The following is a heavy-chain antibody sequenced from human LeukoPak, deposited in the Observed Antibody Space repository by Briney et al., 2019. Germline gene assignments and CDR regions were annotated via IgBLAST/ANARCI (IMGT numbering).Heavy chain of an antibody. V-gene: IGHV1-46*01. CDR2: IIPSDGFT. CDR1: GYTFSSYY. CDR3: ARGDFGVVMTYFDY. Sequence: ASVKVSCKASGYTFSSYYVHWVRQAPGQGLEWMGMIIPSDGFTSYAQKFQGRVTMTRDMSTSTVYMELSSLRSEDTAVYYCARGDFGVVMTYFDYWGQGTLVTVSS. D-gene: IGHD3-3*01. J-gene: IGHJ4*02.